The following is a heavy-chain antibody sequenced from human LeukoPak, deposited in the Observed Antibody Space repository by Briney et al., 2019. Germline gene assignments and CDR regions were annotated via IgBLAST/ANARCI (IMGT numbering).Heavy chain of an antibody. Sequence: EASVTVSCKVSGYTLTELSMHWVRQAPGKGLEWMGGFDPEDGETIYAQKFQGRVTMTEDTSTDTAYMELSSLRSEDTAVYYCATSPPIARDFDYWGQGTLVTVSS. D-gene: IGHD2/OR15-2a*01. CDR1: GYTLTELS. CDR3: ATSPPIARDFDY. V-gene: IGHV1-24*01. J-gene: IGHJ4*02. CDR2: FDPEDGET.